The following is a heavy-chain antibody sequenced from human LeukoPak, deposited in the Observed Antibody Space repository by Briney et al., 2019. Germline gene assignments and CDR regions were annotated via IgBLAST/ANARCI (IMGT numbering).Heavy chain of an antibody. J-gene: IGHJ4*02. CDR2: IRNDGSHK. V-gene: IGHV3-30*02. D-gene: IGHD6-13*01. CDR1: GFTFSSYG. Sequence: GGSLRLSCAASGFTFSSYGMHWVRQGPGKGLEWVAFIRNDGSHKYYADSVKGRFTISRDNSKNTLYLQMSSLRADDTAVYYCAKAGGSSWDPFDYWGQGTLVTVSS. CDR3: AKAGGSSWDPFDY.